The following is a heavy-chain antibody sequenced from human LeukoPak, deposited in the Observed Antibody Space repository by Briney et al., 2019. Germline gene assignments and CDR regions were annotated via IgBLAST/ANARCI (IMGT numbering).Heavy chain of an antibody. V-gene: IGHV3-15*01. CDR2: IRSTPDGGAT. Sequence: GGSLRLSCAASGFTFISSWMTWVRQAPGKGLEWVGRIRSTPDGGATDYAAPVKGRFTISRDDSKNTLYLQMSSLSTEDTAVYYCATDLHFGYCTATSCANYWGQGTLVTVSS. CDR1: GFTFISSW. CDR3: ATDLHFGYCTATSCANY. J-gene: IGHJ4*02. D-gene: IGHD2-2*03.